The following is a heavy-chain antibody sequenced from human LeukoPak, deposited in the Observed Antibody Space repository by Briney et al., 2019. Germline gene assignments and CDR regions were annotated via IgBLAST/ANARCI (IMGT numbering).Heavy chain of an antibody. CDR2: ISSSGSTI. V-gene: IGHV3-48*04. CDR3: ARGSGFGELLGGDY. D-gene: IGHD3-10*01. CDR1: GFTFSSYA. Sequence: GGSLRLSCAASGFTFSSYAMHWVRQAPGKGLEWVSYISSSGSTIYYADSVRGRFTISRDNAKNSLYLQMNSLRAEDTAVYYCARGSGFGELLGGDYWGQGTLVTVSS. J-gene: IGHJ4*02.